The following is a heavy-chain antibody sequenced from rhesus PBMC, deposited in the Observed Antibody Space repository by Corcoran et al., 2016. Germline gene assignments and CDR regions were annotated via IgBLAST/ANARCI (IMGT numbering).Heavy chain of an antibody. D-gene: IGHD4-11*01. Sequence: QVQLQESGPGLVKPSETLSLTCTVSGGSISESFYWNWIRQPPGKGLEWIGNIYGNSASTYYNSSLKTPVTISKDTSKNQFFLELSSVTAADAAVYYCARMTTNDAFDFWGQGLRVAVSS. V-gene: IGHV4S9*01. J-gene: IGHJ3*01. CDR3: ARMTTNDAFDF. CDR1: GGSISESFY. CDR2: IYGNSAST.